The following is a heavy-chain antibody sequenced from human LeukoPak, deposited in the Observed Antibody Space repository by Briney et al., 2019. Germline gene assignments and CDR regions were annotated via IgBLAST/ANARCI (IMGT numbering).Heavy chain of an antibody. CDR1: GFTFDSYA. CDR3: AKSRGRIVGARYFDY. D-gene: IGHD1-26*01. J-gene: IGHJ4*02. Sequence: PGGSLRLSCAASGFTFDSYAMSWVRQAPGKGLEWVSAISGSGGSTYYADSVKGRFTISRDNSKNTLYLQMNSLRAEDTAVYYCAKSRGRIVGARYFDYWGQGTLVTVSS. CDR2: ISGSGGST. V-gene: IGHV3-23*01.